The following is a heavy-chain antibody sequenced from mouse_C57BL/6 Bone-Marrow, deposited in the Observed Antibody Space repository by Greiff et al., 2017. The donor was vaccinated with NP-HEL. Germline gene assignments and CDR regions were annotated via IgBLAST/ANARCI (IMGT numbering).Heavy chain of an antibody. Sequence: VQLQQSGAELARSGASVKLSCKASGYTFTSYGISWVKQRTGQGLEWIGEIYPRSGNTYYNEKFKGKATLTADKSSSTAYMELRSLTSEDSAVYFCARGELAWFAYWGQGTLVTVST. D-gene: IGHD4-1*01. V-gene: IGHV1-81*01. CDR3: ARGELAWFAY. J-gene: IGHJ3*01. CDR1: GYTFTSYG. CDR2: IYPRSGNT.